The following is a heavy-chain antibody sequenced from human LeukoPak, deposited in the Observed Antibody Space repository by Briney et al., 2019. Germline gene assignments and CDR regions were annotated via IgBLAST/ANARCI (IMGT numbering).Heavy chain of an antibody. CDR1: GYTFTSYG. CDR2: ISGHNANT. Sequence: ASVKVSCKASGYTFTSYGINWVRQAPGQGPEWVGWISGHNANTNYGRKFQGRVTMTTDTSTSTAYMELRSLTFDDTAIYYCARISYSSTWHSDYWGQGTLVAVSS. D-gene: IGHD6-13*01. CDR3: ARISYSSTWHSDY. J-gene: IGHJ4*02. V-gene: IGHV1-18*01.